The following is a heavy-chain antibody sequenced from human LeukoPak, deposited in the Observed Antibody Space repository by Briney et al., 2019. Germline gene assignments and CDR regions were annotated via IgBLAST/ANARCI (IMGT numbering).Heavy chain of an antibody. V-gene: IGHV3-43D*03. CDR1: GFTFDDYA. Sequence: GGSLRLSCAASGFTFDDYAMHWVRQAPGKGLEWVSLISWDGGSTYYADSVKGRFTISRDNSKNSLYLQMNSLRAEDTALCYCAKAVYGGIDDASDIWGQGTMVTVSS. CDR3: AKAVYGGIDDASDI. J-gene: IGHJ3*02. CDR2: ISWDGGST. D-gene: IGHD4-23*01.